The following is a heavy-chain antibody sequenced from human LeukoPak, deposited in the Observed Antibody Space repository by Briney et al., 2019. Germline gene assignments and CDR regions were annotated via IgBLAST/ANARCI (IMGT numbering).Heavy chain of an antibody. CDR1: GGSFSGYY. D-gene: IGHD1-26*01. V-gene: IGHV4-34*01. Sequence: SETLSLTCAVYGGSFSGYYWNWIRQPPGKGLEWIGEINHSGSTNYNPSLKSRVTISVDMSKNQFSLKLSSVTAADTAVYYCARVTVGALDYWGQGTLVTVSS. CDR2: INHSGST. CDR3: ARVTVGALDY. J-gene: IGHJ4*02.